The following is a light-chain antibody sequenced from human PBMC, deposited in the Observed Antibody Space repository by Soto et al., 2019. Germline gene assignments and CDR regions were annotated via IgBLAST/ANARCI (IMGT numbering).Light chain of an antibody. CDR3: QQYNNWWT. J-gene: IGKJ1*01. CDR1: QSVSSN. V-gene: IGKV3-15*01. Sequence: EIVMTQSPATLSVSPGERATLSCRASQSVSSNLAWYQQKPGQAPRLLIYGASTRATGIPARFSGSWSGTEFTLTISSLQSEDFAVYYCQQYNNWWTFSQGTKVEIK. CDR2: GAS.